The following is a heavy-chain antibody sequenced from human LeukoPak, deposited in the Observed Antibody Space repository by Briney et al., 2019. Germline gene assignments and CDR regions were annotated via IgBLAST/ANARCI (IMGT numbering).Heavy chain of an antibody. Sequence: GGTLRLSCAASGFTFSSYGMNWVRQAPGKGLEWVSGITGRGENIYYAGSVEGRFTISRDNSKNTLYLQMNSLRAEDTAVYYCAKDRRLAAFDYGGQGTLVTVSS. D-gene: IGHD6-25*01. J-gene: IGHJ4*02. V-gene: IGHV3-23*01. CDR1: GFTFSSYG. CDR3: AKDRRLAAFDY. CDR2: ITGRGENI.